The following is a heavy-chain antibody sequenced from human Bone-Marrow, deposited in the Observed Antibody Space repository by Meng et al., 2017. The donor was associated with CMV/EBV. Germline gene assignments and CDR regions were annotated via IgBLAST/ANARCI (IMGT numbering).Heavy chain of an antibody. V-gene: IGHV3-30*04. D-gene: IGHD2-15*01. CDR3: AKAGYCSGGSCYLTDDY. J-gene: IGHJ4*02. CDR1: GFTFSSYA. Sequence: GGSLRLSCAASGFTFSSYAMHWVRQAPGKGLEWVAVISYDGSNKYYADSVKGRFTISRDNSKNTLYLQMNSLRAEDTAVYYCAKAGYCSGGSCYLTDDYWGQGTLVTVSS. CDR2: ISYDGSNK.